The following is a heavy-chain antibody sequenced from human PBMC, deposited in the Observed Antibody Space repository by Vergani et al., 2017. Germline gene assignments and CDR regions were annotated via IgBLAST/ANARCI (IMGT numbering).Heavy chain of an antibody. V-gene: IGHV4-34*01. D-gene: IGHD2-2*01. CDR1: GGSFSGYY. CDR3: ALDCSSTSCRKGGDY. Sequence: QVQLQQWGAGLLKPSETLSLTCAVYGGSFSGYYWSWIRQPPGKGLEWIGEINHSGSTNYNPSLKSRVTISVDTSKNQFSLKLSSVTAADTAVYYCALDCSSTSCRKGGDYGGQGTLVTVSS. J-gene: IGHJ4*02. CDR2: INHSGST.